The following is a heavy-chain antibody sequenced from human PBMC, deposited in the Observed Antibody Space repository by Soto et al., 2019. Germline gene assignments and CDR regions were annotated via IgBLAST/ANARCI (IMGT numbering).Heavy chain of an antibody. CDR2: IWHNGINK. CDR3: ARDNTIGGRYFDW. V-gene: IGHV3-33*01. D-gene: IGHD3-16*01. CDR1: GFTFSSHG. J-gene: IGHJ4*02. Sequence: QVQLVESGGGEVQPGRSPRLSCVASGFTFSSHGMHWVRQAPGKGLEWVAVIWHNGINKYYADSVKDRFTISRDNSKNTVYLQMDSLRAEDTAVYYCARDNTIGGRYFDWWGQGTLVTVSS.